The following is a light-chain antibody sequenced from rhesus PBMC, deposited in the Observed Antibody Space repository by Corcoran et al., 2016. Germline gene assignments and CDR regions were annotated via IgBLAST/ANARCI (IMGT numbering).Light chain of an antibody. Sequence: DIQMTQSPSSLSASVGDSVTITCRASQGISTYLNWYQQKPGKAPKRLMYAASSLESGVPSRFRGSGSGTDVTLTIRSLQPGDFATYYCLQYNGDPHSFGQGTKVEIK. J-gene: IGKJ2*01. CDR3: LQYNGDPHS. V-gene: IGKV1-43*02. CDR2: AAS. CDR1: QGISTY.